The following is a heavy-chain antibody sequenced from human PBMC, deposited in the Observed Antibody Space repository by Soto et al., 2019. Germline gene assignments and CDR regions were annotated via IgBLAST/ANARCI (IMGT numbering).Heavy chain of an antibody. J-gene: IGHJ5*02. CDR2: ISYDGSNK. V-gene: IGHV3-30*18. Sequence: GGSLRLSCAASGFTFSSYGMHWVRQAPGKGLEWVAVISYDGSNKYYADSVKGRFTISRDNSKNTLYLQMNSLRAEDTAVYYCAKDSDYGVFGAWGQGTLVTVSS. CDR1: GFTFSSYG. CDR3: AKDSDYGVFGA. D-gene: IGHD4-17*01.